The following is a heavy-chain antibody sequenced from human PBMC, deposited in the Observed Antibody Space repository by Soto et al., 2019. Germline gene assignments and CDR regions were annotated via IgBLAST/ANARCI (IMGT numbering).Heavy chain of an antibody. CDR3: AHRLPGPSGYDV. CDR1: GFSLTSGVVG. V-gene: IGHV2-5*01. D-gene: IGHD3-10*01. J-gene: IGHJ6*02. Sequence: QITLKESGPTLVKPTQTLTLTCTFAGFSLTSGVVGVGCIRQPPGEALEWLALIYWNDEQYYNPSLRNMLTITRDTAKNQVVLTMTNMDPVDTATYYCAHRLPGPSGYDVWGQGTTVTVSS. CDR2: IYWNDEQ.